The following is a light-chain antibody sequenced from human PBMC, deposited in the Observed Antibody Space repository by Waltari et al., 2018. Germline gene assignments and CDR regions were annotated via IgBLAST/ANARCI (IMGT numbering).Light chain of an antibody. CDR1: RGHSSNI. CDR3: QTGGHGTWV. Sequence: QLVVTQSPSASAPLGASVKPTSTPSRGHSSNIVAWFQQLPEKGPRYLMKVNSDGSHIKGDDIPDRFSGSSSGAERYLTISSLQPDDEADYYCQTGGHGTWVFGGGTTLTVL. CDR2: VNSDGSH. J-gene: IGLJ3*02. V-gene: IGLV4-69*01.